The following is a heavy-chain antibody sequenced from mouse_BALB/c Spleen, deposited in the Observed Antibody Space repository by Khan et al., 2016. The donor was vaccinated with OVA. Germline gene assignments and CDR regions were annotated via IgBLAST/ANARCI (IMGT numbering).Heavy chain of an antibody. Sequence: QIQLVQSGPELKKPGETVKISCKASGYIFTNYGMNWVKQAPGQGLKWLGWINTYTGEPTYADDLRGRFAFSLETSASTAYLQINNLKNEDTATKFWARGAFYYGRRKNAWFAYWGQGTLVTVSA. CDR2: INTYTGEP. CDR3: ARGAFYYGRRKNAWFAY. D-gene: IGHD1-1*01. J-gene: IGHJ3*01. CDR1: GYIFTNYG. V-gene: IGHV9-3-1*01.